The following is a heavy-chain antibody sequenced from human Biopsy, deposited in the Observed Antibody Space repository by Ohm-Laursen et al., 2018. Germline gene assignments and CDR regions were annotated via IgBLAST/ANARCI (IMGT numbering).Heavy chain of an antibody. CDR1: GLMFSASW. V-gene: IGHV3-7*03. CDR3: ARATNSTGWPYYYFYGMDV. J-gene: IGHJ6*02. CDR2: INPDGSVK. D-gene: IGHD2/OR15-2a*01. Sequence: SLRLSCTASGLMFSASWMSWVRQAPGKGLEWVANINPDGSVKYFADSVKGRFTISRDNAENSMYLQMSSLTVDDTAVYYCARATNSTGWPYYYFYGMDVWGQGTTVTVSS.